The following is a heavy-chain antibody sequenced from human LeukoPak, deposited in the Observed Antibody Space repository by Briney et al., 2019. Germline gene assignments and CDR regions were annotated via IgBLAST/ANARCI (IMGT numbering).Heavy chain of an antibody. CDR3: AKRVPYSSSSVYFDS. J-gene: IGHJ4*02. D-gene: IGHD6-6*01. CDR1: GVTFSNCG. V-gene: IGHV3-23*01. Sequence: GGSLRLSCAASGVTFSNCGMSWVRQAPGKGLEWVSAISDSGSDTYYADSVKGRFTISRDNSKNTMYLQMNSLRAEDTAVYYCAKRVPYSSSSVYFDSWGQGTLVTVSS. CDR2: ISDSGSDT.